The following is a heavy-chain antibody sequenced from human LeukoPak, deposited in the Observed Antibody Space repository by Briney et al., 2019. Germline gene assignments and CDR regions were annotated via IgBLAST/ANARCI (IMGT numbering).Heavy chain of an antibody. D-gene: IGHD3-22*01. CDR3: ARGHYDSSGPGALDI. CDR2: MYSGGST. CDR1: GFTVSSKY. V-gene: IGHV3-53*01. J-gene: IGHJ3*02. Sequence: GGSLRLSCAASGFTVSSKYMSWVRQAPGKGLEWVSVMYSGGSTKYADSVKGRFTISRDNSKNTLYLQMNSLRAEDTAVYYCARGHYDSSGPGALDIWGQGTMVTVSS.